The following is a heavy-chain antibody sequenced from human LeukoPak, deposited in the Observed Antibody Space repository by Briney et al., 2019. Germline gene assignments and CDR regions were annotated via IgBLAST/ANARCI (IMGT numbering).Heavy chain of an antibody. CDR3: ARLTRDDFWGGYYGYFDY. CDR1: GGSISSYY. D-gene: IGHD3-3*01. Sequence: PSETLSLTCTVSGGSISSYYWSWIRQPPGKGLEWIGYIYYSGSTNYNPSLKSRVTISVDTSKNQFSLKLSSVTAADTAVYYCARLTRDDFWGGYYGYFDYWGQGTLVTVSS. CDR2: IYYSGST. J-gene: IGHJ4*02. V-gene: IGHV4-59*01.